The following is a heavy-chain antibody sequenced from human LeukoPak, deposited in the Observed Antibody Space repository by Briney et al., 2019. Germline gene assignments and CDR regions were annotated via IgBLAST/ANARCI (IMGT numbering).Heavy chain of an antibody. CDR2: INWSSNDI. J-gene: IGHJ4*02. Sequence: GGSLRLSCVASGFTFSSYSMNWVRQAPGKGLEWVSSINWSSNDINYADSVKGRFTIARDNAKNTLYLQMNSLRVEDTAIYYCARDRGLGRSGFYWGQGILVTVSS. CDR1: GFTFSSYS. D-gene: IGHD3-22*01. V-gene: IGHV3-21*01. CDR3: ARDRGLGRSGFY.